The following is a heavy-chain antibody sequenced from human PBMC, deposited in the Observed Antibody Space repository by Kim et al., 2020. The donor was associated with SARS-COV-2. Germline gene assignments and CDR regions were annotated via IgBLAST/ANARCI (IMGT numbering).Heavy chain of an antibody. V-gene: IGHV3-7*01. CDR3: ARFRYFDM. J-gene: IGHJ3*02. Sequence: GGSLRLSCGSSRIIISDYWMSWVRQAPGKGLEWVATIKHDGAESYYAPSLKGRFTISRDNVKRSLFLEMNSLRVDDTAVYYCARFRYFDMWGQGTKVTVS. CDR2: IKHDGAES. CDR1: RIIISDYW. D-gene: IGHD3-9*01.